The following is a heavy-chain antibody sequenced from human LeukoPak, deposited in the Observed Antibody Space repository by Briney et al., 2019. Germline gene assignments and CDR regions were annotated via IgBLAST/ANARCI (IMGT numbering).Heavy chain of an antibody. V-gene: IGHV4-59*01. Sequence: PSETLSLTCTVSGGSISSYYWSWIRQPPGKGLEWIGYIYYSGSTNYNPSLKSRVTISVDTSKNQFSLKLSPVTAADTAVYYCARDGNYYDSSGYHPLDYWGQGTLVTVSS. D-gene: IGHD3-22*01. CDR2: IYYSGST. J-gene: IGHJ4*02. CDR3: ARDGNYYDSSGYHPLDY. CDR1: GGSISSYY.